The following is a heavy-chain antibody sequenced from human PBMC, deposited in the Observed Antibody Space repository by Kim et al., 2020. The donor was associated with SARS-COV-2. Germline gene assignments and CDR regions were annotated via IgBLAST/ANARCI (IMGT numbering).Heavy chain of an antibody. J-gene: IGHJ5*02. D-gene: IGHD3-16*01. CDR3: ARAYGGRIPRNNWFDP. V-gene: IGHV1-69*13. CDR1: GGTFSSYA. Sequence: SVKVSCKAAGGTFSSYAISWVRQAPGQGLEWMGGIISIFGTANYAQKFQGRVTITADESTSAAYMEVSSLRSEDTAVYYCARAYGGRIPRNNWFDPWGQGTLVTVSS. CDR2: IISIFGTA.